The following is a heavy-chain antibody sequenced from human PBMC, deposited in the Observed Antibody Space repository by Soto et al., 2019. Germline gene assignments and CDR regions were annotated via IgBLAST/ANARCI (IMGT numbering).Heavy chain of an antibody. CDR1: GYTFTSYA. D-gene: IGHD6-6*01. CDR2: INAGNGNT. V-gene: IGHV1-3*05. CDR3: ARTPGGSSSFVDY. J-gene: IGHJ4*02. Sequence: QVQLVQSGAEEKKPGASVKVSCKASGYTFTSYAMHWVRQAPGQRLEWMGWINAGNGNTKYSQKFQGRVTITRDTSASTGYMELSSLRSEDTAVYYWARTPGGSSSFVDYWGQGTLVTVSS.